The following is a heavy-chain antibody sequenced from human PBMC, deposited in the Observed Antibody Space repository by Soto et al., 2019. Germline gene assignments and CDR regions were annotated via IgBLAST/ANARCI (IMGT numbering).Heavy chain of an antibody. J-gene: IGHJ4*02. Sequence: GGSXRLSCSSSVFPFFSYWMHLFRQVPGKGLVWVSRINYDGTYLTYADSVKGRFTVSRDNAKNMLYLQMHSLRADDAAVYYCVSDVLGVSQLWGQGTVVTVSS. V-gene: IGHV3-74*03. CDR1: VFPFFSYW. CDR2: INYDGTYL. D-gene: IGHD3-3*01. CDR3: VSDVLGVSQL.